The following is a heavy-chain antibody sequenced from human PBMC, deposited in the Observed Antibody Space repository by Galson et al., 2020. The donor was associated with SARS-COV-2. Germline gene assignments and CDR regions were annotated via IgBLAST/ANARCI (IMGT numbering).Heavy chain of an antibody. Sequence: GESLKISCAASGFTFSSYGMHWVRQAPGKGLEWVAVISYDGSNKYYADSVKGRFTISRDNSKNTLYLQMNSLRAEDTAVYYCAKDLVQSVDGTENIWFGELSFSGLGYWGQGTLVTVSS. J-gene: IGHJ4*02. CDR3: AKDLVQSVDGTENIWFGELSFSGLGY. CDR2: ISYDGSNK. V-gene: IGHV3-30*18. CDR1: GFTFSSYG. D-gene: IGHD3-10*01.